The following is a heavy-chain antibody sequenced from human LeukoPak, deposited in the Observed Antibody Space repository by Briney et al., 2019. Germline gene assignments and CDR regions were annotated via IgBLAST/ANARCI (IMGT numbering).Heavy chain of an antibody. CDR1: GFTFSSYG. Sequence: AGGSLRLSCAASGFTFSSYGMHWVRQAPGKALEWVAVISYDGSNKYYADSVKGRFTISRDNSKNTLYLQMNSLRAEDTAVYYCAKGMYNWNHPDAFDIWGQGTMVTVSS. D-gene: IGHD1-20*01. V-gene: IGHV3-30*18. CDR2: ISYDGSNK. J-gene: IGHJ3*02. CDR3: AKGMYNWNHPDAFDI.